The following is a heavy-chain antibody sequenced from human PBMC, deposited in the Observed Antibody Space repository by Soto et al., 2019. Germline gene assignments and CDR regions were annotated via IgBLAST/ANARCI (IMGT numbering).Heavy chain of an antibody. D-gene: IGHD2-21*01. J-gene: IGHJ5*02. Sequence: SETLSLTCAFYCASLIDNYCNWLRQPPGKGLEWIGEINHSGNTNYNPSLRSRVTISIDTSKNQLSLNLRSVSAADTAVYYCARGRGDFDAWGQGTPVTVSS. V-gene: IGHV4-34*01. CDR3: ARGRGDFDA. CDR2: INHSGNT. CDR1: CASLIDNY.